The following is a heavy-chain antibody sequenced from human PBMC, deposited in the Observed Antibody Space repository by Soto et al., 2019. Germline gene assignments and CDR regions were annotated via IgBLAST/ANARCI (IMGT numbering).Heavy chain of an antibody. D-gene: IGHD3-10*01. V-gene: IGHV1-3*04. CDR1: GYTFTSYT. J-gene: IGHJ4*02. CDR2: INIAKGNT. CDR3: TRSSGSFYTLGN. Sequence: QGQLVQSGAEVKKPGASVKVSCKASGYTFTSYTMHWVRQAPGQRPEWMGWINIAKGNTQYSQKLQGRVTFTRDTSASTAYMELSTLRSEDTAVYYGTRSSGSFYTLGNWGQGTLVTVSS.